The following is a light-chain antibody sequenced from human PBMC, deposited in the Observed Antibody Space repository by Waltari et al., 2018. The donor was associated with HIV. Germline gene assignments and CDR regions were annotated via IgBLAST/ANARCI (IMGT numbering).Light chain of an antibody. CDR2: RNN. J-gene: IGLJ3*02. CDR3: AAWDDSLRGV. V-gene: IGLV1-47*01. Sequence: ISCSGSNSNIGNNYVSWYQQFPGLAPKTLIYRNNQRPSGVSDRFSGSKSGTSASLAISGLRSEDEADYYCAAWDDSLRGVFGGGTRLTVL. CDR1: NSNIGNNY.